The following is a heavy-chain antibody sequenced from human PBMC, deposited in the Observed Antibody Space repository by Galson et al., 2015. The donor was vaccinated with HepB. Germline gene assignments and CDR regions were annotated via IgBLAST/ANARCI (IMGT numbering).Heavy chain of an antibody. CDR3: AKDYRRLNYYFDY. V-gene: IGHV3-30*18. J-gene: IGHJ4*02. CDR1: GFTFSSYG. CDR2: ISYDGSNK. D-gene: IGHD3-16*02. Sequence: SLRLSCAASGFTFSSYGMHWVRQAPGKGLEWVAVISYDGSNKYYADSVKGRFTISRDNSKNTLYLQMNSLRAEDTAVYYCAKDYRRLNYYFDYWGQGTLVTVSS.